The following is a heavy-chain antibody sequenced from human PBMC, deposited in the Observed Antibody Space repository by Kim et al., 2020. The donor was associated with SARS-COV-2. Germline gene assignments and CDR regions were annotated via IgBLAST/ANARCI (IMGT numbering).Heavy chain of an antibody. Sequence: ASVKVSCKASGYTFTSYDINWVRQATGQGLEWMGWMNPNSGNTGYAQKFQGRVTMTRNTSISTAYMELSSLRSEYTAVYYCARSFTGKKRFLEWLISLEGYGMDVWGQGATVTVSS. V-gene: IGHV1-8*01. J-gene: IGHJ6*02. D-gene: IGHD3-3*01. CDR3: ARSFTGKKRFLEWLISLEGYGMDV. CDR1: GYTFTSYD. CDR2: MNPNSGNT.